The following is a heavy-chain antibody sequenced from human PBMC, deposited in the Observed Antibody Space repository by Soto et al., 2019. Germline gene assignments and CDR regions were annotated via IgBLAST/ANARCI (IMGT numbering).Heavy chain of an antibody. J-gene: IGHJ6*02. CDR1: GGSISSYY. CDR3: ARDPGVTIFGVVTKGVGRYGMDV. D-gene: IGHD3-3*01. V-gene: IGHV4-4*07. Sequence: SETLSLTCTVSGGSISSYYWSWIRQPAGKGLEWIGRIYTSGSTNYNPSLKSRVTMSVDTSKNQFSLKLSSVTAADTAVYYCARDPGVTIFGVVTKGVGRYGMDVWGPGTTVTVSS. CDR2: IYTSGST.